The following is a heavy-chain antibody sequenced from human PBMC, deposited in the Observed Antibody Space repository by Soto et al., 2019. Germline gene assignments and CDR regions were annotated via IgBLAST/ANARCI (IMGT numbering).Heavy chain of an antibody. CDR2: ISSSSSYI. CDR3: ARVGYDFWSGYFDY. Sequence: GGSLTLSCAASGFTISSYSINWVRQAPGKGLEWVSSISSSSSYIYYADSVKGRFTISRDNAKNSLYLQMNSLRAEDTAVYYCARVGYDFWSGYFDYWGQGTLVTVSA. J-gene: IGHJ4*02. V-gene: IGHV3-21*01. D-gene: IGHD3-3*01. CDR1: GFTISSYS.